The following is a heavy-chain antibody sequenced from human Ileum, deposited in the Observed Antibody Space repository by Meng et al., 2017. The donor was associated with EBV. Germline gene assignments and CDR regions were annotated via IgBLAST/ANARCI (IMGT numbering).Heavy chain of an antibody. Sequence: QGQVQESGPGLVKPSGTLSLTCTVSGDSISSDIWWSWVRQPPGKGLEWIGEVYHRGDTNYNPSLKSRVDISVDKSKNQFYLSLFSVTAAGTAVYYCGRDQGRELINHWGQGTLVTVFS. J-gene: IGHJ4*02. V-gene: IGHV4-4*02. D-gene: IGHD1-7*01. CDR2: VYHRGDT. CDR3: GRDQGRELINH. CDR1: GDSISSDIW.